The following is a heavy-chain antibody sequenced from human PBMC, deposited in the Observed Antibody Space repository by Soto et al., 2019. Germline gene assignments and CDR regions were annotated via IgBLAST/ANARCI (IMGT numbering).Heavy chain of an antibody. Sequence: EVQLVESGGGLVQPGGSLKLSCAASGFSFSVSAMHWVRQASGKGLEWVGRIRSKANSYATTYGASVKDRFTISRDDSKNTANLQMSSLKTADTAVYDCTSVAALTRGEHWGQGTLVAVSS. CDR3: TSVAALTRGEH. CDR2: IRSKANSYAT. J-gene: IGHJ4*02. D-gene: IGHD6-19*01. V-gene: IGHV3-73*01. CDR1: GFSFSVSA.